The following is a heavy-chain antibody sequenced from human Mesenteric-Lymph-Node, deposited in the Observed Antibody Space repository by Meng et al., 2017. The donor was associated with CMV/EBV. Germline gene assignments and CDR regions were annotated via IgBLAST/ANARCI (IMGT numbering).Heavy chain of an antibody. V-gene: IGHV3-48*04. CDR1: GFSFSIHG. J-gene: IGHJ6*02. D-gene: IGHD3-9*01. Sequence: GGSLRLSCGASGFSFSIHGMHWVRQAPGKGLEWVSYISSSSSTIYYADSVKGRFTISRDNAKNSLYLQMNSLRAEDTAVYYCARAPTSYDILTGYFPNGLDVWGQGTTVTVSS. CDR2: ISSSSSTI. CDR3: ARAPTSYDILTGYFPNGLDV.